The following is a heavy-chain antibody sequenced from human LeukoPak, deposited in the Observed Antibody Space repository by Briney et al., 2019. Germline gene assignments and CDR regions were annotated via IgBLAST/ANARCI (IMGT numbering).Heavy chain of an antibody. D-gene: IGHD1-14*01. V-gene: IGHV3-53*01. CDR1: GFTVTRNQ. Sequence: GGSLRLSCVPSGFTVTRNQITWVRQAPGQGREWVLDIYSGGNTYAEDSVRGRFTTSRNSSKNTVNLQLNSLRVEDTVTYYGAGTGNGGVYHLGGEGTLVTVSS. CDR3: AGTGNGGVYHL. J-gene: IGHJ4*02. CDR2: IYSGGNT.